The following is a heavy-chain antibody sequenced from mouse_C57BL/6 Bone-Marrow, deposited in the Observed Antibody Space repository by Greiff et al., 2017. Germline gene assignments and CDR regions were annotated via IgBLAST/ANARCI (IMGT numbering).Heavy chain of an antibody. V-gene: IGHV1-80*01. Sequence: QVQLQQSGAELVKPGASVKISCKASGYAFSSYWMNWVKQRPGKGLEWIGQIYPGDGDTNYNGKFKGKATLTADKSSSTAYMQLSSRTSEDSAVYCCARTSSGSLYFDYWGQGTTLTVSS. CDR2: IYPGDGDT. CDR3: ARTSSGSLYFDY. J-gene: IGHJ2*01. CDR1: GYAFSSYW. D-gene: IGHD3-2*02.